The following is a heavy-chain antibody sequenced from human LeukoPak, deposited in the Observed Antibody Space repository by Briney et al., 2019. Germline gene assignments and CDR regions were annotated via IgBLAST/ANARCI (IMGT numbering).Heavy chain of an antibody. V-gene: IGHV4-38-2*02. CDR1: GYSISSGYY. CDR2: IYHSGST. Sequence: SETLSLTCTVSGYSISSGYYWGWIRQPPGKGLEWIGSIYHSGSTYYNPSLKSRVTISVDTSKNQFSLKLSSVTAANTAVYYCASTGVVVTAIGYWGQGTLVTVSS. CDR3: ASTGVVVTAIGY. J-gene: IGHJ4*02. D-gene: IGHD2-21*02.